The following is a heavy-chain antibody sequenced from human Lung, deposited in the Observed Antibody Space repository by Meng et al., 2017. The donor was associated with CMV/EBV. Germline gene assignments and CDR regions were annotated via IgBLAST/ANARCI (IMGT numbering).Heavy chain of an antibody. J-gene: IGHJ5*02. CDR3: ARDLTREVAWGFDP. CDR2: IYYSGST. V-gene: IGHV4-59*01. Sequence: GSLRLXCTVSGGSISSYFWSWIRQPPGKGLEWIGYIYYSGSTNYNPSLKSRVTISVDTSKNQFSLKLSSVTAADTAVYYCARDLTREVAWGFDPWGQGTXVTVSS. D-gene: IGHD7-27*01. CDR1: GGSISSYF.